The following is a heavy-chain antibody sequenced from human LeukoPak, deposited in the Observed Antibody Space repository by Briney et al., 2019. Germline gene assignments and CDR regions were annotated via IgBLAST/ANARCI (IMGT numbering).Heavy chain of an antibody. Sequence: SETLSLTCTVSGGSISTYYWSWIRQPPGKGLEWIGYIYYDGSTDYKPSLKSRVTISVDTSKNQFSLKLSSVTAADTAVYYCARGTAVAGFYFDYWGQGILVTVSS. CDR2: IYYDGST. V-gene: IGHV4-59*01. J-gene: IGHJ4*02. CDR1: GGSISTYY. D-gene: IGHD6-13*01. CDR3: ARGTAVAGFYFDY.